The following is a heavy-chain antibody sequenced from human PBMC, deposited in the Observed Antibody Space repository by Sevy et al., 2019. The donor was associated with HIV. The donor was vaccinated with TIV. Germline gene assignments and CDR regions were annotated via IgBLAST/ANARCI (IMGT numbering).Heavy chain of an antibody. D-gene: IGHD3-22*01. J-gene: IGHJ4*02. Sequence: ASVKVSCRASGYTFTSYGISWVRQAPGKGLEWLGWISGYDGKTNYAQKVQGRVTMNTDTLTTTAYMELRGLRIDDTAVDYCARDRRVYDSSFGRADFWAQGTLVTVSS. CDR1: GYTFTSYG. CDR2: ISGYDGKT. V-gene: IGHV1-18*01. CDR3: ARDRRVYDSSFGRADF.